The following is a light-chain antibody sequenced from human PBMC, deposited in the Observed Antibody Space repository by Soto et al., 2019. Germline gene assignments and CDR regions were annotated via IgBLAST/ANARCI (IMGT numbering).Light chain of an antibody. CDR1: SSDVGGYNY. CDR2: DVG. CDR3: SSHAASNNTLV. Sequence: QSALTQPPSASGSPGQSVTISCTGTSSDVGGYNYVSWYQQHPGKAPKVMIYDVGTRPSGVPDRLSGSKSGNTASLTVCRLLAADDSDNDCSSHAASNNTLVFGPGTKLTVL. J-gene: IGLJ1*01. V-gene: IGLV2-8*01.